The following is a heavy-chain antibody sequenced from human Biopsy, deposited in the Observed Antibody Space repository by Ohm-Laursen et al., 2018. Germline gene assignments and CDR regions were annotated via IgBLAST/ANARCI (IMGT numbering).Heavy chain of an antibody. CDR2: IYRTGTT. CDR3: ARMKGRGYFDY. Sequence: PSDTLSLTCGVSGFSISSGFHWAWIRQPPGKGLERIGFIYRTGTTTYNPSFKSRVAMAVDTSKNQFSLTLNSVTAADTAVYHCARMKGRGYFDYWGQGTLVIVSS. V-gene: IGHV4-38-2*01. CDR1: GFSISSGFH. J-gene: IGHJ4*02. D-gene: IGHD2-15*01.